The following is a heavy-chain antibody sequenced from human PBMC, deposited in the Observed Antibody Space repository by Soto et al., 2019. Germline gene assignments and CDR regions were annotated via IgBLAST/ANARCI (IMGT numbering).Heavy chain of an antibody. J-gene: IGHJ5*02. Sequence: ASVKVSCKASGYTFTSYGISWVRQAPGQGLEWMGWISAYNGNTNYAQKLQGRVTMTTDTSTSTAYMELRSLRSDDTAVYYCARDHCTNGVCYWGVNWFDPRGQGTLVTVSS. V-gene: IGHV1-18*04. CDR3: ARDHCTNGVCYWGVNWFDP. CDR2: ISAYNGNT. CDR1: GYTFTSYG. D-gene: IGHD2-8*01.